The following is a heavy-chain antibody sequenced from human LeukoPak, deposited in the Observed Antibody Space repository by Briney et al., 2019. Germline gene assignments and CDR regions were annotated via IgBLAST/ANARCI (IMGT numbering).Heavy chain of an antibody. D-gene: IGHD3-10*01. J-gene: IGHJ4*02. CDR2: IYYSGTT. V-gene: IGHV4-39*01. Sequence: SETLSLTCTVSGGSISSSIYNWGWIRQPPGKGLEWIASIYYSGTTYYNPSLKSRVTISVDTSKNQFSLKLSSVTAADTAVYYCARYYYGSESYPQFDYWGQGTLVTVSS. CDR1: GGSISSSIYN. CDR3: ARYYYGSESYPQFDY.